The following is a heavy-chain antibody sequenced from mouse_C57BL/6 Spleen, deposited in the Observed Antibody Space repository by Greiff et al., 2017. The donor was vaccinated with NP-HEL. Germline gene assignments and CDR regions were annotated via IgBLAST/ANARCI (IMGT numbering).Heavy chain of an antibody. J-gene: IGHJ4*01. CDR2: ISSGGDYI. CDR1: GFTFSSYA. D-gene: IGHD3-3*01. V-gene: IGHV5-9-1*02. Sequence: EVQVVESGEGLVKPGGSLKLSCAASGFTFSSYAMSWVRQTPEKRLEWVAYISSGGDYIYYADTVKGRFTISRDNARNTLYLQMSSLKSEDTAMYYCTRDGAGTGAMDYWGQGTSFTVSS. CDR3: TRDGAGTGAMDY.